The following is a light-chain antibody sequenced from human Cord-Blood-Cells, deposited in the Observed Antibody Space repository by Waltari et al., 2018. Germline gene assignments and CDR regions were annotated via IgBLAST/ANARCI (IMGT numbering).Light chain of an antibody. CDR1: SGSIASNY. V-gene: IGLV6-57*02. CDR2: EDN. CDR3: QSYDSSNWV. J-gene: IGLJ3*02. Sequence: NFMLTQPHSVSESPGKTVTISCTGSSGSIASNYVQWYQERPGSAPAPVIHEDNQRPSGVPDRFSGSIDSSSNSASLTISGLKTEDESDYYCQSYDSSNWVFGGGTKLTVL.